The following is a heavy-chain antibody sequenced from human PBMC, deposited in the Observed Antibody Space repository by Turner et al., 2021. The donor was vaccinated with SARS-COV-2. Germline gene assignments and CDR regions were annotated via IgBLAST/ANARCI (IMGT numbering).Heavy chain of an antibody. J-gene: IGHJ4*02. V-gene: IGHV3-48*01. CDR2: ITGSSGTI. D-gene: IGHD4-17*01. CDR3: ARDRQVTTLLGTIY. Sequence: YSMNWVRQTPGKGLEWVSYITGSSGTIYYADSVRGRFTISRDNAKNSLYLQMNSLRAEDTAVYYCARDRQVTTLLGTIYWGQGTLVTVSS. CDR1: YS.